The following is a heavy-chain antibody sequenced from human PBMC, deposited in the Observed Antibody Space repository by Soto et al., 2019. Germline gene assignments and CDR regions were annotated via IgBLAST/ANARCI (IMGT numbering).Heavy chain of an antibody. Sequence: SETLSLTCTVSGGSISSYYWSWIRQPPGKGLEWIGYIYYSGSTYYNPSLKSRVTISVDTSKNQFSLKLSSVTAADTAVYYCASGNYGDYGYDYYYYMDVWGKGTTVTVSS. CDR3: ASGNYGDYGYDYYYYMDV. CDR2: IYYSGST. J-gene: IGHJ6*03. CDR1: GGSISSYY. D-gene: IGHD4-17*01. V-gene: IGHV4-59*04.